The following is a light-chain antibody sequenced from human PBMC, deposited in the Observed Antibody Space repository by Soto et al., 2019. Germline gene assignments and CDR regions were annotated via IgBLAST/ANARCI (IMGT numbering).Light chain of an antibody. CDR2: DVH. V-gene: IGLV2-11*01. CDR1: SSDVGGYDY. Sequence: QSALTQPRSVSGSPGQSVTISCTGTSSDVGGYDYVSWYQEHPGKAPKLLIYDVHKRPSGVPDRFSGSKSGNTASLTLSGLQADDEADYYCCSYAGSYTVLFGGGTQLTVL. J-gene: IGLJ2*01. CDR3: CSYAGSYTVL.